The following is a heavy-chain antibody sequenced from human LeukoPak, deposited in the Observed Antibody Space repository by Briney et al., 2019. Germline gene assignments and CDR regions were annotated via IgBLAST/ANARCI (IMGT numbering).Heavy chain of an antibody. V-gene: IGHV3-7*01. J-gene: IGHJ4*02. CDR1: GFTFGTYW. Sequence: PGGSLRLSCAASGFTFGTYWMSWVRQVPGKGLEWVAHIKEDGSEKYYVDSVKGRFTISRDNAKNSLYLQMNSLRAEDTAVYHCVSWGDGGNFWGQGNLVTVSS. CDR2: IKEDGSEK. CDR3: VSWGDGGNF. D-gene: IGHD4-23*01.